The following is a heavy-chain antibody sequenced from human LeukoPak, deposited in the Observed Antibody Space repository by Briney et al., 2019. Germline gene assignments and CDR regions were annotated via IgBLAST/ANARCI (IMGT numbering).Heavy chain of an antibody. CDR1: GGSISSYY. CDR3: ARVGPYNWFDP. CDR2: IYYSGST. V-gene: IGHV4-59*01. J-gene: IGHJ5*02. Sequence: SETLSLTCTVSGGSISSYYWSWIRQPPGKGLEWIGYIYYSGSTNYNPSLKSRVTISVDTSKNQFSLKLSSVTAADTAAYYCARVGPYNWFDPRGQGTLVTVSS.